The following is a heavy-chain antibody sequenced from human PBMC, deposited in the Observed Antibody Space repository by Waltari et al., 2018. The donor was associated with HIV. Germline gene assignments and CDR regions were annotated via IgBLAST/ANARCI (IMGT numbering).Heavy chain of an antibody. CDR3: ASEDFWGGPHQ. J-gene: IGHJ4*02. V-gene: IGHV3-21*01. CDR1: GFTLHTFS. CDR2: ISSTSSFI. D-gene: IGHD3-3*01. Sequence: EVQLVESGGGMVKHGGSLRLCGVASGFTLHTFSIKWVRQAPGKGLEWVSSISSTSSFIYYADSLKGRFTVSRDNAKNSLYLQINNLRADDTAVYYCASEDFWGGPHQWGQGTLVTVSS.